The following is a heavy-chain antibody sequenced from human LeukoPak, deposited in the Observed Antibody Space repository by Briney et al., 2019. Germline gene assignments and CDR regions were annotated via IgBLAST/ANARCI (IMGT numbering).Heavy chain of an antibody. D-gene: IGHD3-10*01. J-gene: IGHJ4*02. V-gene: IGHV1-2*02. CDR3: ARGPMVRGVMDF. CDR2: ISPNRGGT. CDR1: GYTFTDYY. Sequence: ASVKVSCKTSGYTFTDYYMHWVRQAPGQGLEWMGWISPNRGGTTYAQQFQGRVTMTRDTSISTAYMELNRVRSDDTAVYYCARGPMVRGVMDFWGQGTLVTVSS.